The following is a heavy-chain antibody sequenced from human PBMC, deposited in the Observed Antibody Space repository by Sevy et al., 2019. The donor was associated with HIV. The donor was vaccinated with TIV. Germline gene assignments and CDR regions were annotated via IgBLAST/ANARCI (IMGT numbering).Heavy chain of an antibody. D-gene: IGHD6-13*01. CDR1: GFTFSSYW. V-gene: IGHV3-7*01. Sequence: GGSLRLSCEASGFTFSSYWMSWVRQAPGKGLEWVANIKEDGSVKYYVESVKGRFTNARDNAKNSVYLQMNSLRAEDAALYYCVRAIGAAGSYWGLGTLVTVSS. J-gene: IGHJ4*02. CDR2: IKEDGSVK. CDR3: VRAIGAAGSY.